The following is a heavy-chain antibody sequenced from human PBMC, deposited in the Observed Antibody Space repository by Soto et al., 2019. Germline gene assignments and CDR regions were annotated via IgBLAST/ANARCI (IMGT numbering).Heavy chain of an antibody. V-gene: IGHV1-2*02. CDR2: INANSGGT. D-gene: IGHD3-3*01. Sequence: ASVKVSCKASGYTFTDYYMHWVRQAPGQGLEWMGWINANSGGTNYPQKFQGRVTMTRDTSISTVYMELSSLRSDDTAVYYCAAQGNYDFWSGFHETNWFDPWGQGTLVTVSS. CDR3: AAQGNYDFWSGFHETNWFDP. J-gene: IGHJ5*02. CDR1: GYTFTDYY.